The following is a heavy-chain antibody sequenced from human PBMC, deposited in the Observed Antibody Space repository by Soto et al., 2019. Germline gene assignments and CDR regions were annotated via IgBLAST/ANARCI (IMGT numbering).Heavy chain of an antibody. CDR1: GYTFTSYA. CDR3: ATNWNYDY. J-gene: IGHJ4*02. CDR2: IDPGNGNT. V-gene: IGHV1-3*01. D-gene: IGHD1-7*01. Sequence: GASVKVSCKASGYTFTSYAMHWVRQAPGQRPEWMGWIDPGNGNTKYSQKFQGRVTITRDTSASTAYMELSSLRSEDTAVYYCATNWNYDYWGQGTLVNVSS.